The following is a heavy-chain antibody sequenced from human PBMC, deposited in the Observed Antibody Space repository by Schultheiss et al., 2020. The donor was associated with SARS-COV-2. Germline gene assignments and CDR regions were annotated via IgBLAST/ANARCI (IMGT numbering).Heavy chain of an antibody. CDR2: ISAYNGNT. CDR3: ARDPDEYSSSFPIDY. CDR1: GYTFTSYG. V-gene: IGHV1-18*01. D-gene: IGHD6-6*01. Sequence: ASVKVSCKASGYTFTSYGISWVRQAPGQGLEWMGWISAYNGNTNYAQKFQGRVTMTRDTSISTAYMELSSLRSEDTAVYYCARDPDEYSSSFPIDYWGQGTLVTVSS. J-gene: IGHJ4*02.